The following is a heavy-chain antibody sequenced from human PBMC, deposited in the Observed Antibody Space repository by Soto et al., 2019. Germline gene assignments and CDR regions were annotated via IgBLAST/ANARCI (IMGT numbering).Heavy chain of an antibody. CDR1: GFTFSSYS. Sequence: EVQLVESGGGLVKPGGSLRLSCAASGFTFSSYSMNWVRQAPGKGLEWVSSISSSSSYIYYADSVKGRFTISRDNAKNSLHLQMNSLRAEDTAVYYCARGGANWNYYYYYGMDVWGQGTTVTVSS. CDR3: ARGGANWNYYYYYGMDV. V-gene: IGHV3-21*01. D-gene: IGHD1-1*01. J-gene: IGHJ6*02. CDR2: ISSSSSYI.